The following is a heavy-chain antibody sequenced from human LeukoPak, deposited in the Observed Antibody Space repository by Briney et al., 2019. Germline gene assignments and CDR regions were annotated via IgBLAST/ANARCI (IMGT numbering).Heavy chain of an antibody. CDR1: GGSISSYY. Sequence: SETLSLTCTVSGGSISSYYWSWIRQPAGKGLEWIGRIYTSGSTNYNPSLKSRVTMSVDTSKNQFSLKLSSVTAADKAVYNCARDRYGSGSYYKSWFDPWGQGTLVTVSS. D-gene: IGHD3-10*01. CDR3: ARDRYGSGSYYKSWFDP. V-gene: IGHV4-4*07. J-gene: IGHJ5*02. CDR2: IYTSGST.